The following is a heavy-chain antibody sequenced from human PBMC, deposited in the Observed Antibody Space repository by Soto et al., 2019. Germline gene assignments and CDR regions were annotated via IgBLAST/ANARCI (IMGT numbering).Heavy chain of an antibody. D-gene: IGHD2-8*01. CDR3: AREIMPLTNDWYFDL. CDR2: IFDSGST. Sequence: QAPLQESGPGLVKPSETLSLTCTVSGGSISGGVHSWSWIRQPPGKGLEWIGHIFDSGSTYYNPSLKSRLTISVDTSKNQFSLRLSSVTAADTAVYYCAREIMPLTNDWYFDLWGRGTLVTVSS. V-gene: IGHV4-30-4*01. J-gene: IGHJ2*01. CDR1: GGSISGGVHS.